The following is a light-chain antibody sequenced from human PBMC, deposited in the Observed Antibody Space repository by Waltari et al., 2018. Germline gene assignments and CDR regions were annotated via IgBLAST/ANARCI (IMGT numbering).Light chain of an antibody. J-gene: IGKJ2*01. CDR1: QNIRTY. CDR2: AAS. V-gene: IGKV1-39*01. Sequence: DIQMTQSPSSLSASVGDTVTISCRASQNIRTYLNLYQQKPGRAPRILIYAASSLHSGVPSRFSGSGSGTDFTLTISSLQPEDFATYYCQQTVTTPPEFTFGLGTKLQIK. CDR3: QQTVTTPPEFT.